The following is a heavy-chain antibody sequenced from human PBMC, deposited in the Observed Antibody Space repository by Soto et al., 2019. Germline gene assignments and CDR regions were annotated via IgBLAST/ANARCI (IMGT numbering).Heavy chain of an antibody. CDR1: GFTFSSYA. V-gene: IGHV3-64D*06. D-gene: IGHD3-3*01. CDR3: VKSRGGNNFDFFE. CDR2: VRGNGDPP. Sequence: GGSLRLSSSASGFTFSSYAMHWVRQAPGKGLEYVSGVRGNGDPPFYADSVKGRSTISRDNSKNTLYLQMSSLSADDTAVYYCVKSRGGNNFDFFEWGQGALVTFSS. J-gene: IGHJ4*02.